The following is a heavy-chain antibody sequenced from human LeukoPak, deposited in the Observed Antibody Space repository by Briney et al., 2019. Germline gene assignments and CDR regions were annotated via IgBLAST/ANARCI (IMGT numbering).Heavy chain of an antibody. Sequence: ASVKVSCKASGYTFTSYYMHWVRQAPGQGLEWMGIINPSGGSTSYAQKFQGRVTMTRDMSTRTVYMELSSLRSEDTAVYYCAQARTPYDAFDIWGQGTMVTVSS. CDR3: AQARTPYDAFDI. D-gene: IGHD2-2*01. CDR1: GYTFTSYY. CDR2: INPSGGST. V-gene: IGHV1-46*01. J-gene: IGHJ3*02.